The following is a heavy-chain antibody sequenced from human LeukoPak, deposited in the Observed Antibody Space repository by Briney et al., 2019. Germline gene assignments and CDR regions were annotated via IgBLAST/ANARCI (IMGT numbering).Heavy chain of an antibody. CDR2: IYYSGST. CDR1: GGSISSYY. J-gene: IGHJ3*02. Sequence: SETLSLTCTVSGGSISSYYWSWIRQPPGKGLEWIGYIYYSGSTNYNPSLKSRVTISVDTSKNQFSLKLSSVTAADTAVYYCARAYYYDSSGYYYDDAFDIWGQGTMVTVSS. D-gene: IGHD3-22*01. CDR3: ARAYYYDSSGYYYDDAFDI. V-gene: IGHV4-59*08.